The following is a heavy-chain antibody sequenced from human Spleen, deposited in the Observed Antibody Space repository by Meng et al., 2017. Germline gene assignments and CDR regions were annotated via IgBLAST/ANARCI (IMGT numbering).Heavy chain of an antibody. D-gene: IGHD2/OR15-2a*01. V-gene: IGHV1-18*01. J-gene: IGHJ5*02. CDR2: ISGDNDNT. Sequence: ASVKVSCKASGYIFTSDGISWVRQAPGQGLEWMGWISGDNDNTNYAQKFQGRVTMTTDTSTNTAYMELRSLRSDDTAVYYCARQSIVDRWFDPWGQGTLVTVSS. CDR3: ARQSIVDRWFDP. CDR1: GYIFTSDG.